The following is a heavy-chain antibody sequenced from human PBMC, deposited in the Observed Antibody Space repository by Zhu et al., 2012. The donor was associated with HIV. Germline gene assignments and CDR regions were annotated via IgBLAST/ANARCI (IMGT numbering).Heavy chain of an antibody. Sequence: EVRLLESGGDLVQPGGPVRLSCAASGFTFSAYSMSWVRQAPGKGLEWVSIISGSGGKTDYADSVEGRFTISRDNSNNILYLQMNDLRGEDTALYYRAKALHLVVESALPRDAFDIWGQGTAVTVSS. V-gene: IGHV3-23*01. CDR3: AKALHLVVESALPRDAFDI. J-gene: IGHJ3*02. D-gene: IGHD2-21*02. CDR1: GFTFSAYS. CDR2: ISGSGGKT.